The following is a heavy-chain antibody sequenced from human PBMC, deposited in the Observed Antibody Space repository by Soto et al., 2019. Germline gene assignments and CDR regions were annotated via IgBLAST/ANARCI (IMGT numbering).Heavy chain of an antibody. CDR1: AYTFTSYY. CDR2: INPSGGST. V-gene: IGHV1-46*01. Sequence: SGKVSFKASAYTFTSYYMHWVRQALGQGLEWMGIINPSGGSTSYAQKFQGRVTMTRDTSTSTVYMELSSLRSEDTAVYYCARDYGLLWFGELTSWGQGTLVTVSS. D-gene: IGHD3-10*01. CDR3: ARDYGLLWFGELTS. J-gene: IGHJ4*02.